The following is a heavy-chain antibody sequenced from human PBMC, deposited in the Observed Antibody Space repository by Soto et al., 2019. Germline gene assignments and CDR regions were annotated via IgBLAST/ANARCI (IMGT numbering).Heavy chain of an antibody. V-gene: IGHV1-69*12. Sequence: QVQLVQSGAEVKKPGSSVKVSCKASGGTFSSYAISWVRQAPGQGLEWMGGIIPIFGTANYAQKFQGRVTITADESTSTAYMELSSLRSEDTAVYYCARWVDSYYGYILGYYYYYGMDVWGQGTTVTVSS. J-gene: IGHJ6*02. CDR2: IIPIFGTA. CDR3: ARWVDSYYGYILGYYYYYGMDV. D-gene: IGHD3-10*01. CDR1: GGTFSSYA.